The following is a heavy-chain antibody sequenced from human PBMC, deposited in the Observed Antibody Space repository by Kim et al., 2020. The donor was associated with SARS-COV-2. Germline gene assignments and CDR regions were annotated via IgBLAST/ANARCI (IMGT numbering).Heavy chain of an antibody. CDR3: AREVGVSWQTSSYFYGL. D-gene: IGHD1-26*01. J-gene: IGHJ6*01. CDR2: ISYDGSNT. Sequence: GGSLRLSCATSGFNFSAYGFHWVRQAPNKGLEWVAVISYDGSNTLYAPSVKGRLTISRDNSKGTLHLQLNRLRVEDTAAYYCAREVGVSWQTSSYFYGL. CDR1: GFNFSAYG. V-gene: IGHV3-30*19.